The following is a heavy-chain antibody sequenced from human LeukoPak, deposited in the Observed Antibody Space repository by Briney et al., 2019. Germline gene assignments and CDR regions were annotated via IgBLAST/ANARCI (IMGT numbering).Heavy chain of an antibody. V-gene: IGHV1-69*13. J-gene: IGHJ3*02. CDR1: GGTFSSYA. CDR2: IIPIFGTA. Sequence: ASVKVSCKASGGTFSSYAISWVRQAPGQGLEWMGGIIPIFGTANYAQKFQGRVTITADESTSTAYMELSSLRSEDTAVYHCARYCSGGSCYPNDDAFDIWGQGTMVTVSS. D-gene: IGHD2-15*01. CDR3: ARYCSGGSCYPNDDAFDI.